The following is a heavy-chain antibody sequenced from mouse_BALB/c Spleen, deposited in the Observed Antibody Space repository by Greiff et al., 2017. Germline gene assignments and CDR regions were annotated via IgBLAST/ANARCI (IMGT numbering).Heavy chain of an antibody. CDR1: GFTFSSYA. D-gene: IGHD1-1*01. J-gene: IGHJ2*01. CDR2: ISSGGST. Sequence: EVMLVESGGGLVKPGGSLKLSCAASGFTFSSYAMSWVRQTPEKRLEWVASISSGGSTYYPDSVKGRFTISRDNARNILYLQMSSLRSEDTAMYYCARGVGGSSPYFDYWGQGTTLTVSS. V-gene: IGHV5-6-5*01. CDR3: ARGVGGSSPYFDY.